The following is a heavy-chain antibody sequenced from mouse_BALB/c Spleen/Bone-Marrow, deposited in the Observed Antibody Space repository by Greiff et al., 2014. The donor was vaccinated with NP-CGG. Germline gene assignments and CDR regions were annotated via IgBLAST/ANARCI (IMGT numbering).Heavy chain of an antibody. CDR3: ARELVRGMDY. J-gene: IGHJ4*01. V-gene: IGHV1-54*01. Sequence: QVQLQQSGAELVRPGTSVKVSCKASGYAFTNYWIEWIKQRPGQGLEWIGVINPGSGGINYNEKFKGKATLTADKSSSTDMQLSSRTSDDSAVYFCARELVRGMDYWGQGTSVTVSS. CDR1: GYAFTNYW. CDR2: INPGSGGI. D-gene: IGHD1-1*01.